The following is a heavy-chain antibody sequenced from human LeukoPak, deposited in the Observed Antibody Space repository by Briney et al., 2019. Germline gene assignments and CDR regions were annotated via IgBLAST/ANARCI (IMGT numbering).Heavy chain of an antibody. Sequence: ASVKVSCKPSGYTFTSYAMHWVRQAPGQGLEWMGWITPGGGTNYPQKFQGRVAITWDTSITTAYMDLSRLTSDDTAVYYCARDRYGDGFAHFDYWGQGALVTVSS. CDR1: GYTFTSYA. V-gene: IGHV1-2*02. CDR3: ARDRYGDGFAHFDY. D-gene: IGHD5-24*01. CDR2: ITPGGGT. J-gene: IGHJ4*02.